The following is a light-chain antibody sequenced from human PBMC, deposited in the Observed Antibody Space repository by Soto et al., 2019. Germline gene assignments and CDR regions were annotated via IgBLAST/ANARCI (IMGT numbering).Light chain of an antibody. CDR3: CSYAGSYTYV. CDR2: DVT. J-gene: IGLJ1*01. V-gene: IGLV2-11*02. CDR1: SSEVGGYNY. Sequence: QSVLTQPRSVSGSPGQSVPISCTGTSSEVGGYNYVSWYQQHPGKAPKLMIYDVTERPSGVPDRFSGSKSGNTASLTISGLQAEDEADYYCCSYAGSYTYVFGTGTKVTVL.